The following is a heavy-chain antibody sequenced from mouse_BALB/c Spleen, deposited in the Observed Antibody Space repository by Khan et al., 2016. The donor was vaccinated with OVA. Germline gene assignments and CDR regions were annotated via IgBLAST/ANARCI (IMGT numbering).Heavy chain of an antibody. CDR3: ARSNYYGSSLYAMDY. J-gene: IGHJ4*01. CDR2: IGPGSGST. V-gene: IGHV1S41*01. CDR1: GYTFTSYW. D-gene: IGHD1-1*01. Sequence: DLVKPGASVKLSCKASGYTFTSYWINWIKQRPGQGLEWIGQIGPGSGSTYYNEMFKGKATMTIDTSSSTAYIQLRSMSSEATAVYFGARSNYYGSSLYAMDYWGQGTSVTVSS.